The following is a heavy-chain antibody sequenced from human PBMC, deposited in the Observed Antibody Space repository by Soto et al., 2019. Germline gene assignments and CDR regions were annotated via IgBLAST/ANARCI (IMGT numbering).Heavy chain of an antibody. Sequence: QVQLVQSGAEVKKPGSSVKLSCKASGGALSSYAISWVRQAPGQGLEWMGGIIPIFGTANYAQKIQGRVTINAYECTSTSYMKQSRLRTNDTAEYYCAVDPVVDATFPKCYRMDVWGKGTTVTVSA. CDR3: AVDPVVDATFPKCYRMDV. J-gene: IGHJ6*04. V-gene: IGHV1-69*01. D-gene: IGHD2-15*01. CDR1: GGALSSYA. CDR2: IIPIFGTA.